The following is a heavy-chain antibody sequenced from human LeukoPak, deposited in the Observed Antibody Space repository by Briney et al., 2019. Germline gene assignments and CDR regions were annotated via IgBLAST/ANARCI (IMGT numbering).Heavy chain of an antibody. CDR3: ARDLAYSSSPLDY. CDR1: GGSFRGYY. Sequence: PSETLSLTCAVSGGSFRGYYWHWIRQSPGKGLEWIGVIDQSGSATYNPSLKSRVTISLDMSKNQFSLKLTFVTAADTAVYYCARDLAYSSSPLDYWGQGTLVAVSS. V-gene: IGHV4-34*01. D-gene: IGHD6-6*01. CDR2: IDQSGSA. J-gene: IGHJ4*02.